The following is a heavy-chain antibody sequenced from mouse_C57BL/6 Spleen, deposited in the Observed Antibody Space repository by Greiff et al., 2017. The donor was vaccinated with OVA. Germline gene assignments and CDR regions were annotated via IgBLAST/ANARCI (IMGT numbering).Heavy chain of an antibody. J-gene: IGHJ3*01. CDR1: GYSITSGYY. D-gene: IGHD1-1*01. CDR2: ISYDGSN. Sequence: ESGPGLVKPSQSLSLTCSVTGYSITSGYYWNWIRQFPGNKLEWMGYISYDGSNNYNPSLQNRIAITRDTSKNQFFLKLNSVTTEDTATYYCAREGYGSSPWFAYWGQGTLVTVSA. CDR3: AREGYGSSPWFAY. V-gene: IGHV3-6*01.